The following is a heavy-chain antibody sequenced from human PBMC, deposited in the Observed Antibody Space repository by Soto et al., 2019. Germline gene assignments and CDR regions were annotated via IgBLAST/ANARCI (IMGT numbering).Heavy chain of an antibody. J-gene: IGHJ3*02. CDR2: ISWKSGSI. Sequence: EVQLVESGGGLVQPGRSLRLSCAASGFTFDDYAMHWVRQAPGKGLEWVSGISWKSGSIGSADSVKGRFTISRDNAKNSLYLQMNSLRAEDTALYYCAKDRGYSGYHLFLHAFDIWGQGTMVTVSS. D-gene: IGHD5-12*01. CDR1: GFTFDDYA. CDR3: AKDRGYSGYHLFLHAFDI. V-gene: IGHV3-9*01.